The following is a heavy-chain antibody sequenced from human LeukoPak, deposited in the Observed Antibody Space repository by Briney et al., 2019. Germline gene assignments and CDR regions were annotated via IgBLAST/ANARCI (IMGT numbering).Heavy chain of an antibody. Sequence: GGSLRLSCAASGFTFSSYDMHWVRQATGKGLEWVSDICHAGDTYYPGSVKGRFTIYRENAQNSLYLQMNSLRAGDTAVYYCAREYCSGGSSYFDYWGQGTLVTVSS. J-gene: IGHJ4*02. CDR3: AREYCSGGSSYFDY. D-gene: IGHD2-15*01. CDR1: GFTFSSYD. CDR2: ICHAGDT. V-gene: IGHV3-13*01.